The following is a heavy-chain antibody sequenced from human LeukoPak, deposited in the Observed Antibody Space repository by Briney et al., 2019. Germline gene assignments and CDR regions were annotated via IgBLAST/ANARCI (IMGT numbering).Heavy chain of an antibody. CDR3: AKESSSSFDY. CDR1: GFTFDDYA. D-gene: IGHD6-13*01. Sequence: PGRSLRLSCAASGFTFDDYAMHWVRQAPGKGLEWVSGISWNSGSIGYADSVKGRFTISRDNAKNSLYLQMNSLRAEDTALYYCAKESSSSFDYWGQGTLVTVSS. V-gene: IGHV3-9*01. J-gene: IGHJ4*02. CDR2: ISWNSGSI.